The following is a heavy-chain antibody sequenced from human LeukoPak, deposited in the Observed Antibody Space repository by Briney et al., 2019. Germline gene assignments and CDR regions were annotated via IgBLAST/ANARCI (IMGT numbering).Heavy chain of an antibody. J-gene: IGHJ3*02. Sequence: SETLSLTCTVSGDSISTYYWSWIRQPPGKRLEWIGYINYSGITNYNPSLKSRVTISVDTSKNQFSLKLSSVTAADTAVYYCARGLWFGVPGAFDIWGRGTMVTVSS. D-gene: IGHD3-10*01. CDR3: ARGLWFGVPGAFDI. V-gene: IGHV4-59*01. CDR1: GDSISTYY. CDR2: INYSGIT.